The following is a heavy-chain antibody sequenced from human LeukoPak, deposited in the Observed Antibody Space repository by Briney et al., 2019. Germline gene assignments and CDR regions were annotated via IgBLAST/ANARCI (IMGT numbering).Heavy chain of an antibody. D-gene: IGHD4-17*01. V-gene: IGHV3-23*01. CDR2: ISGGGGST. Sequence: PGGCLRLSCAASGFTFSSYDMSWVRQAPGKRLDWVSAISGGGGSTYYADSVKGRFTISRDNSKNTLYLQMNSLRAEDTAVYYCAKDKATVTWFDYWGQETLVAVSS. J-gene: IGHJ4*02. CDR3: AKDKATVTWFDY. CDR1: GFTFSSYD.